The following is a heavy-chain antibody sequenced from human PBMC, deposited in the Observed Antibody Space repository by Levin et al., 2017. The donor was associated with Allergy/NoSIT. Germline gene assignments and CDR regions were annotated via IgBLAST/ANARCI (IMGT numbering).Heavy chain of an antibody. CDR2: IYSGGST. J-gene: IGHJ4*02. CDR1: GFSVSSNY. Sequence: GESLKISCEASGFSVSSNYMSWVRQAPGKGLEWVSVIYSGGSTYYADSVRGRFTISRDNSKNTLYLQLNSLRVEDTAVYYCGRTSSYWGQGTLVTVSS. CDR3: GRTSSY. D-gene: IGHD6-6*01. V-gene: IGHV3-53*01.